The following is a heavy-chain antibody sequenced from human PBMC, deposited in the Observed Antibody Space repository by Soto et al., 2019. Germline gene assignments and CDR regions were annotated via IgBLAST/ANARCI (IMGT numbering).Heavy chain of an antibody. CDR3: ARRTWGMDV. J-gene: IGHJ6*02. Sequence: PSETLSLTCAVSSGSTTSSNWWSWVRQPPGKGLEWIGEIFHNGNTYYNPSLKSRVTISVDTSKNQFSVNLRSVTAADTAVYYCARRTWGMDVWGQGTTVTVSS. D-gene: IGHD2-8*01. CDR2: IFHNGNT. V-gene: IGHV4-4*02. CDR1: SGSTTSSNW.